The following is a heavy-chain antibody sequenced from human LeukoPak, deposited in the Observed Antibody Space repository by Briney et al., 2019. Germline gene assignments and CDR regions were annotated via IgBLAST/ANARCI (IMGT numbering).Heavy chain of an antibody. CDR3: ARGDPSDY. Sequence: PGRSLRLSCAASGFTFINYGMQWVRQAPGKGLEWVAVISYDGTNKYYADSVKGRFTISRDNSKNTLYLQMNSLRNEDTAVYYCARGDPSDYWGQGTLVTVSS. V-gene: IGHV3-33*05. CDR2: ISYDGTNK. J-gene: IGHJ4*02. CDR1: GFTFINYG.